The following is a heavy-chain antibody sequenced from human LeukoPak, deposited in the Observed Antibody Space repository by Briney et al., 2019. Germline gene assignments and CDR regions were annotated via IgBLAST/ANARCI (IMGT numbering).Heavy chain of an antibody. J-gene: IGHJ4*02. CDR1: GFTFSSYG. D-gene: IGHD4-17*01. CDR2: IRYDGSNK. V-gene: IGHV3-30*02. Sequence: PGGSLRLSCAASGFTFSSYGMSWVRQAPGKGLEWVAFIRYDGSNKYYADSVKGRFTISRDNSKNTLYLQMNSLRTEDTAVYYCAKVNGDYIVDPSDYWGQGTLVTVSS. CDR3: AKVNGDYIVDPSDY.